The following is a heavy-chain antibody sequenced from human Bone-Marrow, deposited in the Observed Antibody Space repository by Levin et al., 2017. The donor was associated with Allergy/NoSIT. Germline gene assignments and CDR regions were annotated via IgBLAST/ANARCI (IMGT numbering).Heavy chain of an antibody. Sequence: NAGGSLRLSCAASGFTFRNAYMNWVRQAPGKGLEWVGRIKTAGGATEYAAPVKGRFTISRDDSKDTLYLQMTSLKEDDTAIYYCTTGGRCDNYHWDCFWGQGTLVTVSS. V-gene: IGHV3-15*01. CDR1: GFTFRNAY. D-gene: IGHD2-21*01. CDR2: IKTAGGAT. CDR3: TTGGRCDNYHWDCF. J-gene: IGHJ1*01.